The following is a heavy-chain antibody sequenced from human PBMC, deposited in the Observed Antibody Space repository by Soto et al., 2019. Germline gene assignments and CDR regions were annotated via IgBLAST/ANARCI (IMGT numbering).Heavy chain of an antibody. V-gene: IGHV3-48*01. D-gene: IGHD4-17*01. CDR2: ISSSSSTI. CDR1: GFTFSSYS. J-gene: IGHJ4*02. Sequence: EVQLVESGGGLVQPGGSLRLSCAASGFTFSSYSMNWVRQAPGKGLEWVSYISSSSSTIYYADSVKGRFTISRDNAKNSLYLQMNSLRAEDTAVYYWSRDSSDGAYSYDYWGQGTLVTVSS. CDR3: SRDSSDGAYSYDY.